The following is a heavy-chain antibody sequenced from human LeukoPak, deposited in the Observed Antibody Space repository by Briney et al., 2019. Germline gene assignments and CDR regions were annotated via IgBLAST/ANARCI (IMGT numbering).Heavy chain of an antibody. CDR1: GFIFSDAW. J-gene: IGHJ4*02. CDR2: IKRKTAGGTI. D-gene: IGHD6-6*01. V-gene: IGHV3-15*01. CDR3: AKPRRPHLYCFDY. Sequence: GGSLRLSCAASGFIFSDAWLSWVRQAPGKGLEWVGRIKRKTAGGTIDYAAPVKGRFSISRDDSRDTLYLQMNSLKTEDTAVYYCAKPRRPHLYCFDYWGQGTLVTVSS.